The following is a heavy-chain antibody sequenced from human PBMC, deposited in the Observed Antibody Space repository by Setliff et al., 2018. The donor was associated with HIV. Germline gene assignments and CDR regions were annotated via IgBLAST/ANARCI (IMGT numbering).Heavy chain of an antibody. V-gene: IGHV4-4*07. CDR3: ATDYYYPRRMAFDI. CDR1: GDSISSDY. D-gene: IGHD3-10*01. CDR2: ISSTGTT. J-gene: IGHJ3*02. Sequence: LSLTCAVSGDSISSDYWSWIRQPAGKGLEWIGRISSTGTTDYNPSLKSRVTMSLDTSKTQFSLKLTSVTAADTAVYYCATDYYYPRRMAFDIWGQGTMVTVSS.